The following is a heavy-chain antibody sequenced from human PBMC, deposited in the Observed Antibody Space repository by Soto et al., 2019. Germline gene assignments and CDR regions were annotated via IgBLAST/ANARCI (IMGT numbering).Heavy chain of an antibody. J-gene: IGHJ6*02. CDR3: ARDQATAYYDFWSGYSGYYGMDV. CDR2: IYSGGST. Sequence: PGGSLRLSCAASGFTVRSNFMSWVRQAPGKRLEWVSVIYSGGSTYYADSVKGRFTISRGNSKNTLYLQMNSLRAEDTAVYYCARDQATAYYDFWSGYSGYYGMDVWGQGTTVTVSS. CDR1: GFTVRSNF. V-gene: IGHV3-66*01. D-gene: IGHD3-3*01.